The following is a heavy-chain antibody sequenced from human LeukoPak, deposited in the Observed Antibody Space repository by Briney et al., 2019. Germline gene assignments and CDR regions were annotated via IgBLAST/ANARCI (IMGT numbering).Heavy chain of an antibody. V-gene: IGHV3-7*01. J-gene: IGHJ4*02. D-gene: IGHD1-26*01. CDR3: ARDVVGSLDY. CDR2: IKGDESAK. Sequence: GGSLRLSCAASGFTFSSYAMSWVRQAPGKGLEGVANIKGDESAKHQADSVKGRFTISRDNTRNSLYLQMTNLRGDDTAVYYCARDVVGSLDYWGQGTLVTVSS. CDR1: GFTFSSYA.